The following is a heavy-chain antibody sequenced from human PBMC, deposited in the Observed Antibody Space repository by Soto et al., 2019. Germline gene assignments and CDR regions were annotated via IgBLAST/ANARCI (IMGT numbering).Heavy chain of an antibody. CDR3: ARVGSSSWGSYFDH. J-gene: IGHJ4*02. CDR1: GYTFSSYA. V-gene: IGHV1-3*01. D-gene: IGHD6-13*01. Sequence: ASVKVSCKASGYTFSSYAMHWVRQAPGQRLEWMGWINAGNGNTKYSPKFQGRVTITRDTSASTAYMELSSLKSEDTAVYYCARVGSSSWGSYFDHWGQGTLVTVSS. CDR2: INAGNGNT.